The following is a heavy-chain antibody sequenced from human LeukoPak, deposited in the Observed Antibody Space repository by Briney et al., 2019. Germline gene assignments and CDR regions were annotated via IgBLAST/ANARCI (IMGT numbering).Heavy chain of an antibody. Sequence: PGGSLRLSCAASGFTFSSYSMNWVRQAPGKGLEWVSAISGSGGSTYYADSVKGRFTISRDNSKNTLYLQMNSLRAEDTAVYYCAKGLGDYDISTYFDYWGQGTLVTVSS. CDR1: GFTFSSYS. V-gene: IGHV3-23*01. J-gene: IGHJ4*02. CDR2: ISGSGGST. D-gene: IGHD3-9*01. CDR3: AKGLGDYDISTYFDY.